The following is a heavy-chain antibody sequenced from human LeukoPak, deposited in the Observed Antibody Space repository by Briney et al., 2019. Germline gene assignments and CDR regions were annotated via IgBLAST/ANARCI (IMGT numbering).Heavy chain of an antibody. CDR3: ARPGSGTIGIDQ. CDR1: GFTVSSNY. CDR2: IYSGGST. J-gene: IGHJ4*02. V-gene: IGHV3-66*04. Sequence: GGSLRLSCAASGFTVSSNYMSWVRQAPGKGLEWVSVIYSGGSTYYADSVKGRFTISRDNSKNTLYLQMNSLRAEDTAVYYCARPGSGTIGIDQWGQGTLVTVSS. D-gene: IGHD3-10*01.